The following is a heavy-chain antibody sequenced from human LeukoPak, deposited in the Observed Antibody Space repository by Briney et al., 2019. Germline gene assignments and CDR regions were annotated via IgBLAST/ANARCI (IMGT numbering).Heavy chain of an antibody. CDR2: IKQDGSEK. D-gene: IGHD2/OR15-2a*01. CDR3: ARFSEVYYYVDV. CDR1: GFTFSSNW. V-gene: IGHV3-7*01. Sequence: GGSLILSCAASGFTFSSNWMSWVRQAPGKGLEWVANIKQDGSEKYYVDSVKGRFTISRDNAKNSLYLQMNRLRAEDTAVYYCARFSEVYYYVDVWGTGTTVTVSS. J-gene: IGHJ6*03.